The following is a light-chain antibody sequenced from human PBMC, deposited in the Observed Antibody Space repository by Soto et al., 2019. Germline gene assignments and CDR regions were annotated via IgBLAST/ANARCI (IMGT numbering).Light chain of an antibody. CDR2: GAS. Sequence: EIVLTQSPGTLSLSPGERATLSCRASQSVTRNYLAWYQQKPGQAPRLLIYGASNRATGIPDRFSGSGSGTEFTITISRMKPEDFAVYSCQHYNTSPFTFGGGANVEI. CDR1: QSVTRNY. J-gene: IGKJ4*01. CDR3: QHYNTSPFT. V-gene: IGKV3-20*01.